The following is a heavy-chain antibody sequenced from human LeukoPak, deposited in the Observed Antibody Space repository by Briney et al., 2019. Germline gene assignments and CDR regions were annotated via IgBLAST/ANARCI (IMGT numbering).Heavy chain of an antibody. Sequence: GGSLRLSCAASGFTFSSYGMHWVRQAPGKGLEWVAFIRYDGSNKYYADSVKGRFTISRDNSKNTLYLQMNSLRAEDTAVYYCAKEKQWLVPVFDYWGQGTLVTVSS. CDR3: AKEKQWLVPVFDY. CDR1: GFTFSSYG. D-gene: IGHD6-19*01. J-gene: IGHJ4*02. CDR2: IRYDGSNK. V-gene: IGHV3-30*02.